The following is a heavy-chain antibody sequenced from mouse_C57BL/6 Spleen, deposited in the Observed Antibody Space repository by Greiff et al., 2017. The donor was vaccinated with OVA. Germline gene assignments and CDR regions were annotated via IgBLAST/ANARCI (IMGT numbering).Heavy chain of an antibody. CDR3: TRLRRDGDY. Sequence: VKLVESGAELVRPGASVTLSCKASGYTFTDYEMHWVKQTPVHGLEWIGAIDPETGGTAYNQKFKGKAILTADKSSSTAYMELRSLTSEDSAVYYCTRLRRDGDYWGQGTTLTVSS. CDR1: GYTFTDYE. D-gene: IGHD2-12*01. CDR2: IDPETGGT. J-gene: IGHJ2*01. V-gene: IGHV1-15*01.